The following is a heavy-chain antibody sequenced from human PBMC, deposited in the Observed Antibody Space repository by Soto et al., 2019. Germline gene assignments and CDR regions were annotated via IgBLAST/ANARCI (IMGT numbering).Heavy chain of an antibody. CDR1: GYTFTGYY. J-gene: IGHJ6*02. V-gene: IGHV1-2*02. CDR2: INHNSCGI. CDR3: ARDHYYDFWSGSHTGYYYYGMDV. D-gene: IGHD3-3*01. Sequence: ASVKISCKASGYTFTGYYMQWVRQAPGQGLEWMGWINHNSCGINYAQKFQGRVTMTRDTSISTAYMALSRLRSDDTAVYYCARDHYYDFWSGSHTGYYYYGMDVWGQGTTVTVSS.